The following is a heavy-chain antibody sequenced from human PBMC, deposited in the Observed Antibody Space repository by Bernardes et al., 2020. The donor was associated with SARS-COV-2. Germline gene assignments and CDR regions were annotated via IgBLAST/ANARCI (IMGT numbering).Heavy chain of an antibody. Sequence: GGSLRLSCAASGFTFRKYGMHWVRQAPGKGLEWVAVRAYDGSHLYYADSVKGRFTISSDNSKNTLDLQMNSLRAEETAMYYCAKDINMYVETLFGRVMAIPGGLDVWGHGTTVTVAS. J-gene: IGHJ6*02. D-gene: IGHD3-16*01. CDR1: GFTFRKYG. CDR2: RAYDGSHL. CDR3: AKDINMYVETLFGRVMAIPGGLDV. V-gene: IGHV3-30*18.